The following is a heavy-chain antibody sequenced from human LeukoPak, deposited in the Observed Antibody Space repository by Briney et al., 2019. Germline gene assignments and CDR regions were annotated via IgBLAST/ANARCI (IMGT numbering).Heavy chain of an antibody. CDR1: GGSISSSSYY. J-gene: IGHJ5*02. V-gene: IGHV4-39*07. CDR3: ARALAEAGWRYNWFDP. Sequence: PSETLSLTCTVSGGSISSSSYYWGWIRQPPGKGLEWIGSIYYSGSTYYNPSLKSRVSISVDTSKNQFSLKLSSVTAADTAVYYCARALAEAGWRYNWFDPWGQGTLVTVSS. CDR2: IYYSGST. D-gene: IGHD6-13*01.